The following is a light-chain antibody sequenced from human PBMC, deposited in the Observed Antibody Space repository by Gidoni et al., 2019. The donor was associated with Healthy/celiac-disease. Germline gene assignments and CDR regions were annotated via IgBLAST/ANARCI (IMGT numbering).Light chain of an antibody. V-gene: IGLV2-14*03. Sequence: QSALTQPASVSGSPGQSITISCTGTSSEVGGYKYVSWYQQHPGKAPKLMIYDVSNRPSGVSNRFSGSKSGNTASLTISGLQAEDDADYYCSSYTSSSTLVVFGGGTKLTVL. CDR3: SSYTSSSTLVV. CDR2: DVS. J-gene: IGLJ2*01. CDR1: SSEVGGYKY.